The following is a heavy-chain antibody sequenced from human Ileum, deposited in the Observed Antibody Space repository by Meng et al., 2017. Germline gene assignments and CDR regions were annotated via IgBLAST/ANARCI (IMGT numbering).Heavy chain of an antibody. Sequence: QITLKESGPTLVEPTETLTLTCTLSGFSLNTVGVGVGWIRQPPGKALEWLALIYWDDEYRYSPSLRSRLTITKDTSRNQVVLRMTNVAPVDAGTYYCVHRLVAAQHWFDPWGQGTLVTVSS. CDR3: VHRLVAAQHWFDP. CDR1: GFSLNTVGVG. J-gene: IGHJ5*02. D-gene: IGHD6-6*01. CDR2: IYWDDEY. V-gene: IGHV2-5*02.